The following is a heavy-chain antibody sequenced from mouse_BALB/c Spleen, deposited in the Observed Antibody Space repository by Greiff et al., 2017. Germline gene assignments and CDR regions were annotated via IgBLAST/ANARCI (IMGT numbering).Heavy chain of an antibody. V-gene: IGHV2-2*02. CDR3: AKWGYDDGFYAMDY. CDR1: GFSLTSYG. CDR2: IWSGGST. Sequence: QVQLQQSGPGLVQPSQSLSITCTVSGFSLTSYGVHWVRQSPGKGLEWLGVIWSGGSTDYNAAFISRLSISKDNSKSQVFFKMNSLQANDTAIYYCAKWGYDDGFYAMDYWGQGTSVTVSS. D-gene: IGHD2-2*01. J-gene: IGHJ4*01.